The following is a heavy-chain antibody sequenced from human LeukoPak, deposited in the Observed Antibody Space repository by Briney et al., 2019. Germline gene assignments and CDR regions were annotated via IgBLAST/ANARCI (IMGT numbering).Heavy chain of an antibody. J-gene: IGHJ4*02. CDR2: IIPILVIA. CDR3: ARGAYYYDSSGYYIKAPLDY. V-gene: IGHV1-69*04. Sequence: SVKVSCKASGGTFSSYAISWVRQAPGQGLEWMGRIIPILVIANYAQKFQGRVTITADKSTSTAYMELSSLRSEDTAVYYCARGAYYYDSSGYYIKAPLDYWGQGTLVTVSS. CDR1: GGTFSSYA. D-gene: IGHD3-22*01.